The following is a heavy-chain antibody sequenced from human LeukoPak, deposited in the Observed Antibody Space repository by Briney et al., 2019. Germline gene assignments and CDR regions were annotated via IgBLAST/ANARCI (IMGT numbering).Heavy chain of an antibody. J-gene: IGHJ3*01. CDR1: GFTFSAYS. V-gene: IGHV3-21*01. CDR3: ARDREMGTIRNGFDV. Sequence: GGSLRLSCAASGFTFSAYSMNWVRQAPGKGLEWVSSISTSSSYIYYADSVKGRFTVSRDKAKNSLFLHMKSLRAEDTALYYCARDREMGTIRNGFDVWGQGTIVSVSS. CDR2: ISTSSSYI. D-gene: IGHD5-24*01.